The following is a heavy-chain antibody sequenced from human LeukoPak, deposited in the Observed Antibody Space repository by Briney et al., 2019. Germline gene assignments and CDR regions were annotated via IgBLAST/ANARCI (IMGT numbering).Heavy chain of an antibody. J-gene: IGHJ4*02. D-gene: IGHD2-15*01. CDR3: ARDGGYYSGGSCYHQL. CDR2: IIPILGIA. V-gene: IGHV1-69*04. CDR1: GGTFSSYA. Sequence: ASVKVSCKASGGTFSSYAISWVRQAPGQGLEWMGRIIPILGIANYAQKFQGRVTITADKSTSTAYMELSSLRSEDTAVYYCARDGGYYSGGSCYHQLWGQGTLVTVSS.